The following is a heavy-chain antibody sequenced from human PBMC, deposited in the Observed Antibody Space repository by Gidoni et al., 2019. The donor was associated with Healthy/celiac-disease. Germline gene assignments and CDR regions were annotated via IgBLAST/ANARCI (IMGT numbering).Heavy chain of an antibody. CDR1: GFPFSSYA. CDR2: ISGSGGST. V-gene: IGHV3-23*01. D-gene: IGHD5-12*01. CDR3: ANSGYDTYYYYYGMDV. Sequence: EVQLLESGGGLVQPGGSLRLSCAASGFPFSSYAMSWVRQAPGKGLEWVSAISGSGGSTYYADSVKGRFTISRDNSKNTLYLQMNSLRAEDTAVYYCANSGYDTYYYYYGMDVWGQGTTVTVSS. J-gene: IGHJ6*02.